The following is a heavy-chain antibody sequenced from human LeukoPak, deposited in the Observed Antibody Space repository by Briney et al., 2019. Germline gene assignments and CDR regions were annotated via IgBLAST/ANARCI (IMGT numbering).Heavy chain of an antibody. CDR3: GYTNNFYH. CDR1: GLSISGQW. J-gene: IGHJ4*02. CDR2: IKHDGSEE. D-gene: IGHD3-16*02. V-gene: IGHV3-7*01. Sequence: QPGGSLRLSCVASGLSISGQWMNWVRQAPGQGLEWVANIKHDGSEEHYVDSVKGRFTISRDDGRNSVSLQMNSVRAEDTAVCYCGYTNNFYHWGQGTLVVVSS.